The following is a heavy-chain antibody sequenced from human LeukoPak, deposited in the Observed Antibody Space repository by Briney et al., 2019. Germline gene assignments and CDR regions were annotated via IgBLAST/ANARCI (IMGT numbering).Heavy chain of an antibody. CDR2: IRSKANSYAT. V-gene: IGHV3-73*01. CDR3: AKGPGSATVTNYFDF. Sequence: PGGSLRLSCAASGFTFSGSAMHWVRQASGKGLEWVGRIRSKANSYATAYAASVKGRFTISRDDSKNTAYLQMNSLKTEDTAVYYCAKGPGSATVTNYFDFWGQGTLVTVSS. J-gene: IGHJ4*02. CDR1: GFTFSGSA. D-gene: IGHD4-17*01.